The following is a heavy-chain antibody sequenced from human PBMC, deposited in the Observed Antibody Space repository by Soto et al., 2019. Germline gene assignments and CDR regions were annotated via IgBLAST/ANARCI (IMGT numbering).Heavy chain of an antibody. Sequence: QVPLVQSGAEVKRPGASVKVSCKASGYTFTTYGFNWVRQAPGQGLEWMGWISPYNGDTNYAQNFQGRVTLTTDTSTSTAYMELRSLTSEDTAVYYCARTPRAQMIVLEAATRFDYWGQGTLVTVSS. CDR3: ARTPRAQMIVLEAATRFDY. D-gene: IGHD2-15*01. CDR2: ISPYNGDT. CDR1: GYTFTTYG. J-gene: IGHJ4*02. V-gene: IGHV1-18*04.